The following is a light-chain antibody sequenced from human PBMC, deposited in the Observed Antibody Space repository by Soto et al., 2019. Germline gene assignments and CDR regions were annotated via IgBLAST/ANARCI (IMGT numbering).Light chain of an antibody. CDR1: SSNIGTSS. V-gene: IGLV1-44*01. Sequence: QTVLTQPHSXSGTPGQSVTISCSGSSSNIGTSSVHWFQQLPRTAPRHHISTTNQRPSGVPERFSGSKSGTSASLPLIVHQSEDEDDYYCAAWDDSLNGHVFGTGTKVTVL. CDR3: AAWDDSLNGHV. J-gene: IGLJ1*01. CDR2: TTN.